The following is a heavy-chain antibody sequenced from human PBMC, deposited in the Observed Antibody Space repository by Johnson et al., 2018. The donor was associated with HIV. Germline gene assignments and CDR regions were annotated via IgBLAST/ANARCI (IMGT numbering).Heavy chain of an antibody. CDR2: ISYDGSNK. D-gene: IGHD6-13*01. CDR3: ARGGYSTILDAFDI. V-gene: IGHV3-30-3*01. Sequence: QVQLVESGGGVVQPGRSLRLSCAASGFTFSSYAMHWVRQAPGKGLEWVAVISYDGSNKYYADSVKGRFTISRDNSKNTLYQQMNNLTAGDTAVYYCARGGYSTILDAFDIWGQGTMVTVSS. J-gene: IGHJ3*02. CDR1: GFTFSSYA.